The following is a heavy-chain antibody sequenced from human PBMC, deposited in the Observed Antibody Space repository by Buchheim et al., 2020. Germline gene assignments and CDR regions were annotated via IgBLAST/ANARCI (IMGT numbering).Heavy chain of an antibody. CDR2: INGDSSSI. CDR3: ARGLGSSWFYQ. D-gene: IGHD6-13*01. CDR1: GFTFGDHN. Sequence: EVQLVESGGGLVQPGGSLRLSCAASGFTFGDHNMNWVRQAPGKGLEWLSFINGDSSSIYYAHSVRDRFTIYRENARNSLYLLMNSLRDDDTALYYCARGLGSSWFYQWGQGTL. V-gene: IGHV3-48*02. J-gene: IGHJ4*01.